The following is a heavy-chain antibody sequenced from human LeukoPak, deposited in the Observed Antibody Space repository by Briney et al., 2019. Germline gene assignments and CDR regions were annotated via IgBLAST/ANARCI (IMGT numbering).Heavy chain of an antibody. V-gene: IGHV3-23*01. Sequence: PGGSLRLSCAASGFTFSSYAMSWVRQAPGKGLEWVSAITGNGGSTYYADSVRGRFTISRDNSKKTLYLQMHSLTAEDTPVFYCAKDDGLRWYLFWFGPWGQGTLVTVSS. CDR2: ITGNGGST. D-gene: IGHD4-23*01. J-gene: IGHJ5*02. CDR1: GFTFSSYA. CDR3: AKDDGLRWYLFWFGP.